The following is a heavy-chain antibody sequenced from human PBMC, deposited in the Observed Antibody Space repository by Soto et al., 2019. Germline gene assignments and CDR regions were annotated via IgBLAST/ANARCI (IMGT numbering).Heavy chain of an antibody. CDR1: GFTFSSYA. Sequence: EVQLLESGGGLVQPGGSLRLSCAASGFTFSSYAMSWVRQAPGKGLEWVSAISGSGGSTYYADALKGRFTISRDNSKNTLYVQMNSLRAEETAVYYCAKDRRHGYSSGWSEYFQHWGQGTLVTVSS. V-gene: IGHV3-23*01. CDR3: AKDRRHGYSSGWSEYFQH. CDR2: ISGSGGST. J-gene: IGHJ1*01. D-gene: IGHD6-19*01.